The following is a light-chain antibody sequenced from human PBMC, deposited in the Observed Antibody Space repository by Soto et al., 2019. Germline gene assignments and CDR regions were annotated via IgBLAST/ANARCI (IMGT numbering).Light chain of an antibody. CDR2: AAS. Sequence: DIQMTQSPSSVSASVGDRVTITCRASQGISSWLAWYQRKPGKAPKLLICAASSLQSGVPSKFSGSASGTDFTLTISSLQPEDFATYYCQHANSFPITFGQGARLEIK. CDR1: QGISSW. V-gene: IGKV1-12*01. J-gene: IGKJ5*01. CDR3: QHANSFPIT.